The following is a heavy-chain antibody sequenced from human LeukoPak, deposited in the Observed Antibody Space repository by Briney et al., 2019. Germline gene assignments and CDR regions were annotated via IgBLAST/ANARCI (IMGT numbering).Heavy chain of an antibody. D-gene: IGHD3-9*01. J-gene: IGHJ4*02. Sequence: TGGSLRLSCAASGFTVSSNYVSWVRQAPGKGLEWVSVIYSGGSTYYADSVKGRFTISRDNSKNTLYLQMNSLRAEDTAVYYCARGGPLDDILTGYYIDYWGQGTLVTVSS. CDR1: GFTVSSNY. CDR3: ARGGPLDDILTGYYIDY. V-gene: IGHV3-53*01. CDR2: IYSGGST.